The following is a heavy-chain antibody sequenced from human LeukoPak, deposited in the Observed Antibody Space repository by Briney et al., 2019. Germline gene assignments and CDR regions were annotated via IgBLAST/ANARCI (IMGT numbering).Heavy chain of an antibody. CDR3: ARDLVRYFDWYNWFDP. CDR2: ISSSGSTI. D-gene: IGHD3-9*01. J-gene: IGHJ5*02. Sequence: PGGSLRLTCAASGFTFSDYYTSWIRHAQSPWMELVSYISSSGSTIYYADSVKGRFTISRDNAKNSLYLRMNSLRAEDTAVYYCARDLVRYFDWYNWFDPWGQGTLVTVSS. V-gene: IGHV3-11*01. CDR1: GFTFSDYY.